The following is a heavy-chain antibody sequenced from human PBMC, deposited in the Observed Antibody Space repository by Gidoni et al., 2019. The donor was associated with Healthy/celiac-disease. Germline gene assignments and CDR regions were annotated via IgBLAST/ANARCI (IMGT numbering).Heavy chain of an antibody. D-gene: IGHD2-2*01. CDR3: ARYCSSTSCSPYYYYGMDV. V-gene: IGHV1-18*01. CDR2: ISAYNGNT. CDR1: GYTFTSYG. J-gene: IGHJ6*02. Sequence: QLVQSGAEVKKPGASVKVSCKASGYTFTSYGISWVRQAPGQGLEWMGWISAYNGNTNYAQKLQGRVTMTTDTSTSTAYMELRSLRSDDTAVYYCARYCSSTSCSPYYYYGMDVWGQGTTVTVSS.